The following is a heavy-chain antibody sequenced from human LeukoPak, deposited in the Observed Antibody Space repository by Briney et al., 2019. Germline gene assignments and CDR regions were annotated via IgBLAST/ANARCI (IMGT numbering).Heavy chain of an antibody. CDR2: INPNSGGT. Sequence: ASVKVSCKASGYTFTGYYMHWVRQAPGQGLEWMGWINPNSGGTNYAQKFQGRVTMTRDTSISTAYMELSRLRSDDTAVYYCARDSRGSAGFRDFDYWGQGTLVNVSS. J-gene: IGHJ4*02. V-gene: IGHV1-2*02. D-gene: IGHD6-13*01. CDR1: GYTFTGYY. CDR3: ARDSRGSAGFRDFDY.